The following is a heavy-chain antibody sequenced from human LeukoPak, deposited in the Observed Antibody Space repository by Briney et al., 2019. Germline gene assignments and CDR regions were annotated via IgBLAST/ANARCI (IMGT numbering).Heavy chain of an antibody. CDR3: ARGERWLLPPTDY. J-gene: IGHJ4*02. V-gene: IGHV3-48*03. D-gene: IGHD5-24*01. CDR2: IGSSGSTK. Sequence: GGSLRLSCAASGFSFSSYEMNWVRQAPGKGLEWVSYIGSSGSTKYYADSVKGRFTISRDNARNSLYLQMNSLRADDTAVYYCARGERWLLPPTDYWGQGTLVTVSS. CDR1: GFSFSSYE.